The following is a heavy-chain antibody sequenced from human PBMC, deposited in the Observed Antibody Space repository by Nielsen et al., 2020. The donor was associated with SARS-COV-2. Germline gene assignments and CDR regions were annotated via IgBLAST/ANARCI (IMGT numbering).Heavy chain of an antibody. V-gene: IGHV3-7*01. CDR2: IKQDGSEK. Sequence: GESLKISCAASGFTFSSYSMNWVRQAPGKGLEWVANIKQDGSEKYYVDSVKGRFTISRDNAKNSLYLQMNSLRAEDTAVYYCARDNWKLYYYYGMDVWGQGTTVTVSS. D-gene: IGHD1-1*01. CDR3: ARDNWKLYYYYGMDV. CDR1: GFTFSSYS. J-gene: IGHJ6*02.